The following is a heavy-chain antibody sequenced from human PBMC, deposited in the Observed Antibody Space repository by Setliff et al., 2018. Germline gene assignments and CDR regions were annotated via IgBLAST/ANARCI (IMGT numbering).Heavy chain of an antibody. V-gene: IGHV4-61*01. CDR3: ARGGTYRYFDY. CDR2: VYYSGTT. Sequence: SETLSLTCIVSGESIDSVATGNHYWSWIRQPPGKGLEFIGYVYYSGTTNYDPSLKSRVTISVDTSKNQFSLKLSSVTAADTAVYYCARGGTYRYFDYWGQGTLVTVSS. J-gene: IGHJ4*02. CDR1: GESIDSVATGNHY.